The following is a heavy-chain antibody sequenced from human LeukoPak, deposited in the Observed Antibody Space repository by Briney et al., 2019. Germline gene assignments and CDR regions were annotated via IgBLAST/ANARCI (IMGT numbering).Heavy chain of an antibody. D-gene: IGHD1-26*01. CDR2: ISGSGGST. V-gene: IGHV3-23*01. CDR1: GFTFSSYA. CDR3: AKGRWELPHAFDI. J-gene: IGHJ3*02. Sequence: PGGSLRLSCAASGFTFSSYAMSWVRQAPGKGLEWVSGISGSGGSTYYADSVKGRFTISRDNSKNTLYLQMNSLRAEDTAVYYCAKGRWELPHAFDIWGQGTMVTVSS.